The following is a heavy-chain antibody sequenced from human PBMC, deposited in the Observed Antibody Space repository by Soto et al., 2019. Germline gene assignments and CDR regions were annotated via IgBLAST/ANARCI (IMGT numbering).Heavy chain of an antibody. CDR3: ARDGVVGPRVDY. CDR2: ISGSNTYI. CDR1: GFTFNTYS. D-gene: IGHD1-26*01. Sequence: EVQLVESGGGLVKPGGSLRLSCAASGFTFNTYSMNWVRQAPGKGLEWVSSISGSNTYIYYADSVKGRFTISRDNAKNALYLQMDGLRAEDTAVDYCARDGVVGPRVDYWGQGTLGTVSS. J-gene: IGHJ4*02. V-gene: IGHV3-21*01.